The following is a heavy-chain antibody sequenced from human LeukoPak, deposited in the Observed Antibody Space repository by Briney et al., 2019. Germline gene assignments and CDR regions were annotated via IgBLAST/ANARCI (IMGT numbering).Heavy chain of an antibody. J-gene: IGHJ4*02. CDR1: GGSIRSYY. Sequence: SETLSLTCTVSGGSIRSYYWSWIRQPPGKGLEWIGYIYHTGSTNYNPSPKSRVTISLDTSKNQFSLKLSSVTAADTAVYYCAGDYGGNSGGGNWGQGTLITVSS. CDR3: AGDYGGNSGGGN. D-gene: IGHD4-23*01. CDR2: IYHTGST. V-gene: IGHV4-59*01.